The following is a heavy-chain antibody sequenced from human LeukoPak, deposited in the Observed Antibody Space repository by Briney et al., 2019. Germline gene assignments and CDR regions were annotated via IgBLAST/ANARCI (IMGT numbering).Heavy chain of an antibody. D-gene: IGHD2-8*01. Sequence: AAVNVSCKASGYTFTSYYMHWVRQAPGQGLDWMGIINPSGGSTSYAQKFQGRVTMTRDTSTSTVYMELSSLRSEDTAVYYCARGANYCTNGVCSLFYWGQGTLVTVSS. V-gene: IGHV1-46*01. CDR3: ARGANYCTNGVCSLFY. J-gene: IGHJ4*02. CDR1: GYTFTSYY. CDR2: INPSGGST.